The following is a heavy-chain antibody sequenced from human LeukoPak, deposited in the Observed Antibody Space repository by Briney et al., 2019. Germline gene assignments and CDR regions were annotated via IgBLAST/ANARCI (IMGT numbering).Heavy chain of an antibody. V-gene: IGHV1-69*13. J-gene: IGHJ4*02. CDR3: ARGEQQLVGPYYFDY. CDR2: IIPIFGTA. D-gene: IGHD6-13*01. CDR1: GGTFSSYA. Sequence: SVKVSCKASGGTFSSYAISWVRQAPGQGLELMGGIIPIFGTANYAQKFQGRVTITADESTSTAYMELSSLRSEDTAVYYCARGEQQLVGPYYFDYWGQGTLVTVSS.